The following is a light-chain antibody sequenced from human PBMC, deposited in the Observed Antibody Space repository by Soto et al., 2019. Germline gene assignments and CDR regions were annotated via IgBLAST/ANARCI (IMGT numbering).Light chain of an antibody. V-gene: IGKV1-12*01. CDR3: QQANSFPLT. CDR1: QDIRSW. Sequence: DIQLTQSPSSVSASVGDRVTITCRASQDIRSWLVWYQLKPGKAPKLLIDGSSTLESGVPSRFSGSGSGTDFTLSISSVQPEDFATYYCQQANSFPLTFGGGTRVEMK. J-gene: IGKJ4*01. CDR2: GSS.